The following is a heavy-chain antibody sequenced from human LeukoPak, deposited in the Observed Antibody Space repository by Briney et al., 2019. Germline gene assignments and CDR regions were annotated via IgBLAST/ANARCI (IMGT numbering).Heavy chain of an antibody. CDR2: IYYSGST. J-gene: IGHJ5*02. CDR3: ARGNYCSSTSCLNWFDP. D-gene: IGHD2-2*01. CDR1: GGSISSSSYY. Sequence: SETLSLTCTVSGGSISSSSYYWGWIRQPPGKGLEWIWSIYYSGSTYYNPSLKSRVTMSVDTSKNQFSLKLSSVTAADTAVYYCARGNYCSSTSCLNWFDPWGQGTLVTVSS. V-gene: IGHV4-39*07.